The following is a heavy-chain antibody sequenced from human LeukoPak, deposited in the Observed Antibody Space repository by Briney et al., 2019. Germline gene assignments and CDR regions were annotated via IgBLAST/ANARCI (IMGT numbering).Heavy chain of an antibody. V-gene: IGHV3-23*01. CDR1: GFTFSSYA. Sequence: GGSLRLSCAASGFTFSSYAMSWVRQAPGKGLEWVSAISGSGGSTYYADSVKGRFTISRDNSKNTLYLQMNSLRAEDTAVYYCAILNLYGLGSYPRVDSGFDYWGQGTLVTVSS. J-gene: IGHJ4*02. D-gene: IGHD3-10*01. CDR3: AILNLYGLGSYPRVDSGFDY. CDR2: ISGSGGST.